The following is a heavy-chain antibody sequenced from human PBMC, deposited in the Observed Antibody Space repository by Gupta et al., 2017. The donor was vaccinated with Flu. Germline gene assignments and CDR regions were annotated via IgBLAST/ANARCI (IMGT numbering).Heavy chain of an antibody. D-gene: IGHD2-8*02. CDR1: GLTPSGYS. J-gene: IGHJ2*01. CDR2: ISSDSNYI. V-gene: IGHV3-21*01. Sequence: DVQLVESGGGLVKPGGSLRLSCADSGLTPSGYSMNWVRQAPGKGLELVSSISSDSNYIYYADSVKGRFTFSRNNAKNSVDLQMNSLRAEDTAVYYCGREWGYCTGGTCSYFDLWGRGTLVTVSS. CDR3: GREWGYCTGGTCSYFDL.